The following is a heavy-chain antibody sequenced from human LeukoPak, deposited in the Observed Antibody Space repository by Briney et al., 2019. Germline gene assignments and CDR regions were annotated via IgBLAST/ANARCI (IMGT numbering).Heavy chain of an antibody. CDR2: ISWNSGSI. CDR1: GFTFDDYA. D-gene: IGHD1-1*01. J-gene: IGHJ3*02. V-gene: IGHV3-9*01. CDR3: AKEERGAFDI. Sequence: GGSLRLSCAASGFTFDDYAMHWVRQAPGKCLVWVSGISWNSGSIGYADSVKGRFTISRDNAKNSLYLQMNSLRAEDTALYYCAKEERGAFDIWGQGTMVTVSS.